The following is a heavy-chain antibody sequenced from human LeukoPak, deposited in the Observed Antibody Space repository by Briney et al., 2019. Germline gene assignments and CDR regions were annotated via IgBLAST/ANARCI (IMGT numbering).Heavy chain of an antibody. Sequence: ASVKVSCKASGYTFTSYGISWVRQAPGQGLEWMGWISAYNGNTNYAQKLQGRVTMTTDTSTSTAYMELRSLRSDDTAVYYCARDEAYYYDSSGYYRCFDYWGQGTLVTVSS. D-gene: IGHD3-22*01. V-gene: IGHV1-18*01. CDR2: ISAYNGNT. CDR3: ARDEAYYYDSSGYYRCFDY. J-gene: IGHJ4*02. CDR1: GYTFTSYG.